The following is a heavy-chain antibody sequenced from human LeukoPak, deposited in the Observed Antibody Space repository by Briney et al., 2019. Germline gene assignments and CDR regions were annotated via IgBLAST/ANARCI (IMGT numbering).Heavy chain of an antibody. Sequence: QPGGSLRLSCAASGFTFGDYAMSWVRQAPGKGLEWVGFIRSKAYGGTTEYAASVKGRFTISRDDSKSIAYLQMNSLKTEDTAVYYCTRGSSGEMATTDFDYWGQGTLVTVSS. CDR2: IRSKAYGGTT. V-gene: IGHV3-49*04. J-gene: IGHJ4*02. D-gene: IGHD5-24*01. CDR1: GFTFGDYA. CDR3: TRGSSGEMATTDFDY.